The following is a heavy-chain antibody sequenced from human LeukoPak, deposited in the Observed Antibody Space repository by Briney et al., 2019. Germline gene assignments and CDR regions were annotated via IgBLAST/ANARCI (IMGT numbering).Heavy chain of an antibody. CDR1: GGSFSGYY. CDR2: INHSGST. J-gene: IGHJ5*02. D-gene: IGHD2-2*02. V-gene: IGHV4-34*01. Sequence: SETLSLTCAVYGGSFSGYYWSWIRQPPGKGLEWIGEINHSGSTNYNPSLKSRVTISVDTSKNQFSLKLSSVTAADTAVYYCARGPRGPSYCSSTSCYRGRVFDPWGQGTLVTVSS. CDR3: ARGPRGPSYCSSTSCYRGRVFDP.